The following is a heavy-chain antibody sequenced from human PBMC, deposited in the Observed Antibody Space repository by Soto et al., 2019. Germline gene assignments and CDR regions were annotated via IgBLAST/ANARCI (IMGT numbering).Heavy chain of an antibody. Sequence: QLQLQESGPGLVKPSQTLSLTCTVSGGSVSRGGYFWNWIRQHPGKGLEWIGYIYYSGSTSYNPSLKNRVSISVDPSNNQCSLRLSSATAADTAVYYCARAYPPDYRSGSRGSFDYWGQGTLVTVSA. V-gene: IGHV4-31*03. CDR1: GGSVSRGGYF. D-gene: IGHD3-3*01. CDR2: IYYSGST. J-gene: IGHJ4*02. CDR3: ARAYPPDYRSGSRGSFDY.